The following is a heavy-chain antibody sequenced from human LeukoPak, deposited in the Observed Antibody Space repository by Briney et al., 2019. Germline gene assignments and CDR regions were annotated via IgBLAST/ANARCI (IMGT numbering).Heavy chain of an antibody. D-gene: IGHD4-17*01. J-gene: IGHJ4*02. CDR1: GFTFSSYG. Sequence: GGSLRLSCAGSGFTFSSYGMHWVRQAPGKGLEWVAVISYDGSHKNFADSVKGRFTISRDNSKNTLYLQMNSLRAEDTAVYYCAKVGYYGDYDPFDYWGQGTLVTVSS. CDR2: ISYDGSHK. CDR3: AKVGYYGDYDPFDY. V-gene: IGHV3-30*18.